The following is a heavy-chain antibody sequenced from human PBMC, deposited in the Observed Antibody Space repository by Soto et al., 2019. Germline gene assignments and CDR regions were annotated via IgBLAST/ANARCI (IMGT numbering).Heavy chain of an antibody. V-gene: IGHV1-69*04. CDR3: AREVMAIPRTLFDP. Sequence: ASVKVSCKASGGTFSSYTISWVRQAPGQGLEWMGRIIPILGIANYAQKFQGRVTITADKFTSTAYMELSSLRSEDTAVYYCAREVMAIPRTLFDPWFQGTLVTVSS. CDR1: GGTFSSYT. J-gene: IGHJ5*02. D-gene: IGHD2-21*01. CDR2: IIPILGIA.